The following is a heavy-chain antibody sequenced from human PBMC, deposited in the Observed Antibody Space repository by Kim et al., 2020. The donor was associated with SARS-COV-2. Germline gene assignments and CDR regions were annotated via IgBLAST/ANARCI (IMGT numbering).Heavy chain of an antibody. V-gene: IGHV3-11*01. CDR3: ERASSWYGNWFDP. D-gene: IGHD6-13*01. CDR1: GFTFSDYY. J-gene: IGHJ5*02. CDR2: ISSSGSTI. Sequence: GGSLRLSCAASGFTFSDYYMSWIRQAPGKGLEWVSYISSSGSTIYYADSVKGRFTISRDNAKNSLYLQMNSLRAEDTAVYYCERASSWYGNWFDPWGQGTLVTVSS.